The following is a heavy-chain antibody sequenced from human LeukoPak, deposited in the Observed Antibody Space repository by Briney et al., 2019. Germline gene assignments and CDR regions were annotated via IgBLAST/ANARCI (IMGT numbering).Heavy chain of an antibody. CDR3: ACRRSPSGFDY. CDR1: GGSVINTNW. CDR2: IYHSGST. J-gene: IGHJ4*02. Sequence: SETLSLTCGVSGGSVINTNWWTWVRQPPGKGLEWIGEIYHSGSTNYSPSLKSRVTISVDKSKNQFFLRLTSVTAADAAVYYCACRRSPSGFDYWGRGALVTVSS. V-gene: IGHV4-4*02.